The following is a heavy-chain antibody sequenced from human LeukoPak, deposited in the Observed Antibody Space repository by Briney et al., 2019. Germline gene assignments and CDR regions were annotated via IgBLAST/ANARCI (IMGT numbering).Heavy chain of an antibody. CDR2: IKADGGEK. D-gene: IGHD6-6*01. CDR3: ARGGAARPDF. J-gene: IGHJ4*02. CDR1: GFTFSTYW. Sequence: PGGSLRLSCAASGFTFSTYWMNWFRQTPGKGLEWVAKIKADGGEKDHVASVKGRFTISRDNAKNSRYLQMNSLRVEDTAVYYCARGGAARPDFWGQGTLVTVSS. V-gene: IGHV3-7*01.